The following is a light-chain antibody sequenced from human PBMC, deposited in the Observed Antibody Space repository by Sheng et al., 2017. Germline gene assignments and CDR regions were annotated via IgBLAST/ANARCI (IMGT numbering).Light chain of an antibody. V-gene: IGKV1-27*01. CDR1: QGISSS. CDR3: QKYNSAPLT. CDR2: AAS. J-gene: IGKJ4*01. Sequence: DIQMTQSPSSLSASVGDRITITCRASQGISSSLAWYQQKPGKVPKLLIYAASTLRSGVPSRFSGSGSGTDFTLTISSLQPEDVATYYCQKYNSAPLTFGGGTERWRSN.